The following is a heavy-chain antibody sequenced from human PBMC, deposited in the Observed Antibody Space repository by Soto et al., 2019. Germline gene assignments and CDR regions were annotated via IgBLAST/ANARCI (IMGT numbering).Heavy chain of an antibody. Sequence: GGSLRLSCAASGFTFSSYGMHWVRQAPGKGLEWVAVISYDGSNKYYADSVKGRFTISRDNSKNTLYLQMNSLRAEDTAVYYCAKHIGRPDSPGYSGDAFDIWGQGTMVTVSS. CDR1: GFTFSSYG. J-gene: IGHJ3*02. V-gene: IGHV3-30*18. CDR3: AKHIGRPDSPGYSGDAFDI. CDR2: ISYDGSNK. D-gene: IGHD3-22*01.